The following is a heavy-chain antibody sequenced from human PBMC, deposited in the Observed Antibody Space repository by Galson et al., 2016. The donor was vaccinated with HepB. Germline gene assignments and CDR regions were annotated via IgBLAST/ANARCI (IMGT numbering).Heavy chain of an antibody. CDR1: GDSVSVDGAA. V-gene: IGHV6-1*01. CDR3: ARGSYSLTPYHWFDP. Sequence: CAISGDSVSVDGAAWNWVRQSPSRGLEWLGGIHYRSRWFYDYPVSMKSRITINADTSKNQISLELRSVTPDDTAVYFCARGSYSLTPYHWFDPWGPGTLVTVSS. CDR2: IHYRSRWFY. J-gene: IGHJ5*02. D-gene: IGHD3-9*01.